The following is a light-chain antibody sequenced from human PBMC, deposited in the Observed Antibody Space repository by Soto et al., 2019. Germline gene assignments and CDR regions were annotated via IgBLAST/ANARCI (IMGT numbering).Light chain of an antibody. J-gene: IGLJ3*02. CDR3: CSYAGTNTFWL. CDR1: SSDVGRYSY. CDR2: DVT. Sequence: QSALTQPRSVSGSPGQSVSISCTGTSSDVGRYSYVSWYQQYPGKAPKLMIYDVTRRPSGVPDRFSGSKSGNTASLTISGLQAEDEADYYCCSYAGTNTFWLFGGGTKLTVL. V-gene: IGLV2-11*01.